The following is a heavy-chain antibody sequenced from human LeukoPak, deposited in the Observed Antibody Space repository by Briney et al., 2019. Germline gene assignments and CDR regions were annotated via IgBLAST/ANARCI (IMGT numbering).Heavy chain of an antibody. CDR2: IYTSGST. Sequence: PSETLSLTCTVSGGSISSGSYYWSWIRQPAGKGLEWIGRIYTSGSTNYNPSLKSRVTISVDTSKNQFSLKLSSVTAADTAVYYCARDRPYGSSSSWFDPWGQGTLVTVSS. V-gene: IGHV4-61*02. CDR1: GGSISSGSYY. D-gene: IGHD6-6*01. CDR3: ARDRPYGSSSSWFDP. J-gene: IGHJ5*02.